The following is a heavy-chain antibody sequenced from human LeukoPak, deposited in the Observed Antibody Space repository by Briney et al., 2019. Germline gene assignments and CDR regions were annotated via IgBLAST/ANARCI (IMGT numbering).Heavy chain of an antibody. Sequence: GRSLRLSCAASGFTFSSYAMHWVRQAPGKGLEWVSSISSSSSYIYYADSVKGRFTISRDNAKNSLYLQMNSLRAEDTAVYYCAREGCSSTSCYRETNWFDPWGQGTLVTVSS. CDR1: GFTFSSYA. CDR3: AREGCSSTSCYRETNWFDP. D-gene: IGHD2-2*01. V-gene: IGHV3-21*01. J-gene: IGHJ5*02. CDR2: ISSSSSYI.